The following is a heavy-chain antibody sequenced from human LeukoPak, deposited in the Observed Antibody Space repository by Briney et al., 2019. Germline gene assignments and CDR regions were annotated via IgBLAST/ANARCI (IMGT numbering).Heavy chain of an antibody. CDR1: GFTFDDYA. V-gene: IGHV3-9*01. J-gene: IGHJ4*02. D-gene: IGHD5-12*01. CDR3: AKDTGDSGYGIVDY. Sequence: GRSLRLSCAASGFTFDDYAMHWVRQAPGKGLEWVSGISWNSGSICYADSVKGRFTISRDNAKNSLYLQMNSLRAEDTALYYCAKDTGDSGYGIVDYWGQGTLVTVSS. CDR2: ISWNSGSI.